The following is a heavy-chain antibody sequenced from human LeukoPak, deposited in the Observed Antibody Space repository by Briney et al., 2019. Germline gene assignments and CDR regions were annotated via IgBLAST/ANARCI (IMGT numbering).Heavy chain of an antibody. V-gene: IGHV1-69*01. Sequence: SVKVSCKASGGTFSSYAISWVRQAPGQGLEWMGGIIPIFGTANYAQKFQGRVTITADESTSTAYMELSSLRSEDTAVYYCARLSSYPLHIVGATSGNYYYYGMDVWGQGTTVTVSS. CDR1: GGTFSSYA. CDR2: IIPIFGTA. CDR3: ARLSSYPLHIVGATSGNYYYYGMDV. J-gene: IGHJ6*02. D-gene: IGHD1-26*01.